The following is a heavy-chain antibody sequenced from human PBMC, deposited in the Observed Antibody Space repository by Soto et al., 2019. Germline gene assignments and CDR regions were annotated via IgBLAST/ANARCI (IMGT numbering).Heavy chain of an antibody. CDR2: IDPSDSYT. Sequence: GESLKISCKGSGYSFTSYWISWVRQMPGKGLEWMGRIDPSDSYTNYSPSFQGHVTISADKSISTAYLQWSSLKASDTAMYYCARHTSRIVVVPAAKTNYYGMDVWGQGTTVTVSS. CDR1: GYSFTSYW. J-gene: IGHJ6*02. D-gene: IGHD2-2*01. V-gene: IGHV5-10-1*01. CDR3: ARHTSRIVVVPAAKTNYYGMDV.